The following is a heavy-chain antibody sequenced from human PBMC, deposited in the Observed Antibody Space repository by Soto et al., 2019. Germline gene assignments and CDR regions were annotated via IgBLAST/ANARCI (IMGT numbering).Heavy chain of an antibody. CDR2: IIPIFGTA. J-gene: IGHJ4*02. D-gene: IGHD6-13*01. V-gene: IGHV1-69*13. Sequence: GASVKVSCKASGGTFSSYAISWVRQAPGQGLEWMGGIIPIFGTANYAQKFQGRVTITADESTSTAYMELSSLRSEDTAVYYCARADSSRAYFDYWGQGTLVTVSS. CDR3: ARADSSRAYFDY. CDR1: GGTFSSYA.